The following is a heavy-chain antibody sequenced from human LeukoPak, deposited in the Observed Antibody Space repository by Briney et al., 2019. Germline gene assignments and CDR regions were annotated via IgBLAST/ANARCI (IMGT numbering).Heavy chain of an antibody. CDR3: AKDMSHYYYGMDV. J-gene: IGHJ6*02. CDR1: GFTFDDYA. Sequence: GGSLRLSCAASGFTFDDYAVHWVRQAPGKGLEWVSGISWNSGSIGYADSVKGRFTISRDNAKNSLYLQMNSLRAEDTALYYCAKDMSHYYYGMDVWGQGTTVTVSS. V-gene: IGHV3-9*01. CDR2: ISWNSGSI.